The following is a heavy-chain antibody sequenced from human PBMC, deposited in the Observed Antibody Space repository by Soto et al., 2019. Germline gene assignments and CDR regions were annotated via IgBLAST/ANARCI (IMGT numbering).Heavy chain of an antibody. V-gene: IGHV4-59*08. J-gene: IGHJ4*02. CDR2: MYNSGST. D-gene: IGHD3-10*01. Sequence: QVQLQESGPGLVKPSETLSLTCTVSGGSISSYYWTWIRQPPGKGLEWIGFMYNSGSTHYNPSLKSRVTISLDTSKNQFSLNLSSVTAADTAVFYCASMGYHYGSGSYPLDYWGQGTLVTFSS. CDR1: GGSISSYY. CDR3: ASMGYHYGSGSYPLDY.